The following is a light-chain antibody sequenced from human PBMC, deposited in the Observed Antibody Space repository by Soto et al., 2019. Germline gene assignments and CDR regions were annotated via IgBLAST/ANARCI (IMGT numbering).Light chain of an antibody. V-gene: IGKV3-15*01. Sequence: TVLTQSPGTLSLSPGERATLSCRASQRVNSRYLAWYQQKPGQPPRLLIYGASTRATGIPARFSGSGSGTEFTLTISSLQSEDFAVYYCQQYDNWPQTFGQGTKVDIK. CDR2: GAS. J-gene: IGKJ1*01. CDR3: QQYDNWPQT. CDR1: QRVNSRY.